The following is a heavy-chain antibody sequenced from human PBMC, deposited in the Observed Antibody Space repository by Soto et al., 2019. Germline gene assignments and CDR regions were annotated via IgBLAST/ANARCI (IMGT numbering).Heavy chain of an antibody. V-gene: IGHV3-48*01. CDR3: ARDPSYQLLSPSDDAFDI. D-gene: IGHD2-2*01. CDR2: ISSSSSTI. J-gene: IGHJ3*02. CDR1: GFTFSSYS. Sequence: PGGSLRLSCAASGFTFSSYSMNWVRQAPGKGLEWVSYISSSSSTIYYADSVKGRFTISRDNAKNSLYLQMNSLRAEDTAVYYCARDPSYQLLSPSDDAFDIWGQGTMVTVSS.